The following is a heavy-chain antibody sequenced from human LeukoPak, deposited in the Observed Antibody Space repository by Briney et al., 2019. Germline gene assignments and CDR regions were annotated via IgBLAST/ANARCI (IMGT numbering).Heavy chain of an antibody. D-gene: IGHD3-10*01. CDR2: IYYSGST. CDR3: ARHGTQWFGELSCLDY. CDR1: GGSISSSSYY. V-gene: IGHV4-39*01. J-gene: IGHJ4*02. Sequence: PSETLSLTCTVSGGSISSSSYYWGWIRQPPGKWLEWIGSIYYSGSTYYNPSLKSRVTISIDTSKNQFSLKLSSVTAADTAVYYCARHGTQWFGELSCLDYWGQGTLVTVSS.